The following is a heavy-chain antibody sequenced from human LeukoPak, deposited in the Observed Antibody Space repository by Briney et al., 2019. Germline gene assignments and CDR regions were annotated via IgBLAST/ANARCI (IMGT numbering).Heavy chain of an antibody. CDR1: GGAFSSYA. D-gene: IGHD1-7*01. Sequence: SVKVSCKASGGAFSSYAISWVRQAPGQGLEWMGRIIPIFGIANYAQKFQGRVTITADKSTSTAYMELSSLRSEDTAVYYCARDPPIRGITGTPNVYYGMDVWGQGTTVTVSS. CDR3: ARDPPIRGITGTPNVYYGMDV. V-gene: IGHV1-69*04. J-gene: IGHJ6*02. CDR2: IIPIFGIA.